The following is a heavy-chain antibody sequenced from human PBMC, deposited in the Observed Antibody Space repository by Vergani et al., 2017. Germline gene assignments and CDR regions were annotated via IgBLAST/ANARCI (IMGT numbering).Heavy chain of an antibody. D-gene: IGHD3-22*01. CDR1: GYTFTSYA. CDR3: ARMYDLYDSSVYYQGYYFDY. Sequence: QVQLVQSGAEVKKPGASVKVSCKASGYTFTSYAMHWVRQAPGQRLEWMGWINAGNGNTKYSQKFQGRVTITRDTSASTAYMELSSLRSEDTAVYYCARMYDLYDSSVYYQGYYFDYWGQGTLVTVSS. J-gene: IGHJ4*02. V-gene: IGHV1-3*01. CDR2: INAGNGNT.